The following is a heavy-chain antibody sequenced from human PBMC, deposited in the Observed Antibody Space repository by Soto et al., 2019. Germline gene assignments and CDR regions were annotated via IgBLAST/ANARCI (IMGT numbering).Heavy chain of an antibody. CDR1: GYTFSSCA. D-gene: IGHD6-19*01. Sequence: QVQVVQSGAEVKTPGASVKISCKASGYTFSSCAIHWVRQAPGQRLEWMGWINTDNGNTKYSQNFQGRVTTTRDTSATTAYMELSSLRSDDTAVYYCARDRAVDWYFDLWGRGTLVTVSS. J-gene: IGHJ2*01. CDR3: ARDRAVDWYFDL. V-gene: IGHV1-3*04. CDR2: INTDNGNT.